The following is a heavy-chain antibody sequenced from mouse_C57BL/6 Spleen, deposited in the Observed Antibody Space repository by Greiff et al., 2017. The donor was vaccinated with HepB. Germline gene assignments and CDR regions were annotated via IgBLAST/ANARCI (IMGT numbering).Heavy chain of an antibody. J-gene: IGHJ3*01. CDR3: ASSSYYYGSSYVRFAY. CDR2: IYPGDGDT. CDR1: GYAFSSSW. D-gene: IGHD1-1*01. V-gene: IGHV1-82*01. Sequence: VQLQQSGPELVKPGASVKISCKASGYAFSSSWMNWVKQRPGKGLEWIGRIYPGDGDTNYNGKFKGKATLTADKSSSTAYMQLSSLTSEDSAVYFCASSSYYYGSSYVRFAYWGQGTLVTVSA.